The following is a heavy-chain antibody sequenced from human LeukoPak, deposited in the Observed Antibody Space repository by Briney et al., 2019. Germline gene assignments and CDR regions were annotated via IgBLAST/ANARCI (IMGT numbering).Heavy chain of an antibody. CDR2: IYYSGST. CDR1: GGSISSGGYY. J-gene: IGHJ3*02. V-gene: IGHV4-31*03. CDR3: ARAGEMATIWLAEWAFDI. Sequence: PSQTLSLTCTVSGGSISSGGYYWSWIRQHPGKGLEWIGYIYYSGSTYYNPSLKSRVTISVDTSKNQFSLKLSSVTAADTAVYYCARAGEMATIWLAEWAFDIWGQGTMVTVSS. D-gene: IGHD5-12*01.